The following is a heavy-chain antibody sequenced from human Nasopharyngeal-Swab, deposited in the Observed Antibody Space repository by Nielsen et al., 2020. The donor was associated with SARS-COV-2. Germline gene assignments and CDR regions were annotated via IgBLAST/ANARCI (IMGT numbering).Heavy chain of an antibody. V-gene: IGHV3-23*01. J-gene: IGHJ4*02. CDR2: ISGSGGST. D-gene: IGHD3-9*01. CDR1: GFTFSSYA. Sequence: GESLKISCAASGFTFSSYAMSWVRQAPGKGLEWVSAISGSGGSTYYADSVKGRFTISRDNSKNSLYLQMNSLRAEDTAVYYCARGKNYDILSIDYWGQGTLVTVSS. CDR3: ARGKNYDILSIDY.